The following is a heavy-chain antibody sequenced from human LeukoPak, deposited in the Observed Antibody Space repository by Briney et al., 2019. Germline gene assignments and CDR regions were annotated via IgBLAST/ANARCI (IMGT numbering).Heavy chain of an antibody. CDR1: GFTFSTSD. J-gene: IGHJ4*02. CDR2: IQYDGSRK. V-gene: IGHV3-30*02. Sequence: GGSLRLSCATSGFTFSTSDMHWVRQAPGKGLEWVSFIQYDGSRKNYVDSVKGRFTISRDNSKNTLYLQMFSLRPEDTAVYYCARGPSLFDSGYWGQGTLVTVSS. D-gene: IGHD3-10*01. CDR3: ARGPSLFDSGY.